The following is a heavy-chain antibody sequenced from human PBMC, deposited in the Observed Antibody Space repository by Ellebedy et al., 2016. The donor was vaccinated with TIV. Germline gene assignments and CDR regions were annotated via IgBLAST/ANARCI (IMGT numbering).Heavy chain of an antibody. J-gene: IGHJ5*02. CDR3: ARCSPDITVAPVWTFWLDP. V-gene: IGHV1-69*06. CDR2: IIPILGTV. Sequence: AASVKVSCKAFGGTFSNYGISWVRQAPGQGLEWMGGIIPILGTVNYAQKFQGRVTVTADKSTSTAYMELRSLRSEDTAVYYCARCSPDITVAPVWTFWLDPWGQGTLITVSS. D-gene: IGHD6-19*01. CDR1: GGTFSNYG.